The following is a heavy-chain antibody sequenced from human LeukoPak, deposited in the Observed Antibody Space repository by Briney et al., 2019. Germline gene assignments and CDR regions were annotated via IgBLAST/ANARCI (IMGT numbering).Heavy chain of an antibody. Sequence: GGSLRLSCAASGFTVSSNYMSWVRQAPGKGLECVSVIYSGGSTYYADSVKGRFTISRDNSKNTLYLQMNSLRAEDTAVYYCARVGRSPYYYYGMDVWGQGTTVTVSS. J-gene: IGHJ6*02. CDR1: GFTVSSNY. V-gene: IGHV3-66*01. CDR3: ARVGRSPYYYYGMDV. CDR2: IYSGGST. D-gene: IGHD1-26*01.